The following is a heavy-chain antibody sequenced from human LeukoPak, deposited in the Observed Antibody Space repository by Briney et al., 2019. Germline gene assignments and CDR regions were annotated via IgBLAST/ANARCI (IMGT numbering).Heavy chain of an antibody. Sequence: GGSLRLSCAASGFTFYNYWMTWVRQAPGKGLEWVANIKQDGSEKHYVGSVKGRFTISRDNAKTSLYLQMNSLRVEDTAVYYCATAGDSGGSYRGRTFFGGQGTLVTVSS. D-gene: IGHD3-22*01. CDR1: GFTFYNYW. V-gene: IGHV3-7*01. CDR2: IKQDGSEK. CDR3: ATAGDSGGSYRGRTFF. J-gene: IGHJ4*02.